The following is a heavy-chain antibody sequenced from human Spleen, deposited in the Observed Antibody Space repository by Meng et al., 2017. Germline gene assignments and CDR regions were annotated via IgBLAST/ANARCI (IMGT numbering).Heavy chain of an antibody. CDR3: ARGPTTMAHDFDY. D-gene: IGHD4-11*01. CDR1: GGSFSDYS. J-gene: IGHJ4*02. CDR2: INHSGST. V-gene: IGHV4-34*01. Sequence: HVQLPQWGAGLLKPSETLSRTCAVYGGSFSDYSWSWIRQPPGKGLEWIGEINHSGSTNYNPSLEGRATISVDTSQNTLSLKLSSVTAADSAVYYCARGPTTMAHDFDYWGQGTLVTVSS.